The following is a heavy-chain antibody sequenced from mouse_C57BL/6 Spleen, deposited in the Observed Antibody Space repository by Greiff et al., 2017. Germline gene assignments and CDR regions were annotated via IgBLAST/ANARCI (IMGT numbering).Heavy chain of an antibody. Sequence: EAGGGLVQPKGSLKLSCAASGFSFNTYAMNWVRQAPGKGLEWVARIRSKSNNYATYYADSVKDRFTISRDDSESMLYLQMNNLKTEDTAMYYCVSQIYDGYWFAYWGQGTLVTVSA. J-gene: IGHJ3*01. V-gene: IGHV10-1*01. CDR1: GFSFNTYA. CDR3: VSQIYDGYWFAY. D-gene: IGHD2-3*01. CDR2: IRSKSNNYAT.